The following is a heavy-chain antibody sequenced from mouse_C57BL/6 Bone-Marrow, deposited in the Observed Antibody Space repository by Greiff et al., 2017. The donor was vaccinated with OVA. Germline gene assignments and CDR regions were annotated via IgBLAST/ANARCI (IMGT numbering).Heavy chain of an antibody. J-gene: IGHJ2*01. CDR3: TRIYRSDFDY. Sequence: EVKLVESGPVLVRPGASVKISCKASGYSFTGYFMNWVMQSHGKSLEWIGRINPHIGETFYNQRFKDKATLTVDESSSTAHMELRRLASEDSAVYYCTRIYRSDFDYWGQGTTLTVSS. CDR2: INPHIGET. D-gene: IGHD1-1*01. V-gene: IGHV1-20*02. CDR1: GYSFTGYF.